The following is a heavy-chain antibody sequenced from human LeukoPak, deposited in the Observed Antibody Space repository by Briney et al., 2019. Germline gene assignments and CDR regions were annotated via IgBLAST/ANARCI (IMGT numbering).Heavy chain of an antibody. CDR3: ARVGAVAGSNTYYYYGMDV. CDR1: GFTFSSYA. D-gene: IGHD6-19*01. V-gene: IGHV3-66*01. Sequence: GGSLRLSCAASGFTFSSYAMSWVRQAPGKGLEWVSVIYSGGSTYYADSVKGRFTISRDNSKNTLYLQMNSLRAEDTAVYYCARVGAVAGSNTYYYYGMDVWGQGTTVTVSS. J-gene: IGHJ6*02. CDR2: IYSGGST.